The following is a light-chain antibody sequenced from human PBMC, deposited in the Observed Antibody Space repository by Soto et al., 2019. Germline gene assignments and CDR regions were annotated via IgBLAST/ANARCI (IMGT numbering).Light chain of an antibody. CDR2: AAS. Sequence: DIPMTQSPSSLSASVGDRVTITCRATQSISNYLNWYQQKPGKAPNLLIYAASNLQSGVPSRFSGSGSGTDFTFTISSLQPEDFATYYCQQGYTTPRTFGQGTKVEIK. CDR3: QQGYTTPRT. J-gene: IGKJ1*01. V-gene: IGKV1-39*01. CDR1: QSISNY.